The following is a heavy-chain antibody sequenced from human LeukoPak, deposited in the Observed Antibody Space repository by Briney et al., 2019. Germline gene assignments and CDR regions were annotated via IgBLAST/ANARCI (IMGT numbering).Heavy chain of an antibody. CDR2: IYYSGST. J-gene: IGHJ3*02. D-gene: IGHD3-10*01. CDR1: GGSLTSGDYY. Sequence: SQTLSLTCTVSGGSLTSGDYYWTWVRQPPGKGLEWIGYIYYSGSTYSNPSLKSRVTISVDTSKNQFSLKLTSVTAADTAVYYCARAPGAFDIWGQGTLVTVSS. CDR3: ARAPGAFDI. V-gene: IGHV4-30-4*01.